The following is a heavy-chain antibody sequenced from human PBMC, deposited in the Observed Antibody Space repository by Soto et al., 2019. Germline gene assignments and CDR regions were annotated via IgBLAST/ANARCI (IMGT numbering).Heavy chain of an antibody. V-gene: IGHV1-69*01. CDR3: AREWYYDILTGYDRAPSRPGGWFDP. CDR1: GGTFSSYA. J-gene: IGHJ5*02. Sequence: QVQLVQSGAEVKKPGSSVKVSCKASGGTFSSYAISWVRQAPGQGLEWMGGLIPIFGTANYAQKFQGRVTITAGESTSTAYMELSSLRSEDTAVYYCAREWYYDILTGYDRAPSRPGGWFDPWGQGTLVTVSS. D-gene: IGHD3-9*01. CDR2: LIPIFGTA.